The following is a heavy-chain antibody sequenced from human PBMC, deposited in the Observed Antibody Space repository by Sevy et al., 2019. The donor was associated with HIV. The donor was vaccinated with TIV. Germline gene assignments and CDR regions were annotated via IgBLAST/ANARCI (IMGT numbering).Heavy chain of an antibody. CDR1: GGSIRRYY. Sequence: SETLSLTCTVSGGSIRRYYWSWIRQPPGKGLEWIGYIYNSGNTNYNPSLKSRVTISVDTSKNQFSLRLSSVTAADTAVYYCARVLDSEGAFDLWGQGTMVTVSS. CDR3: ARVLDSEGAFDL. CDR2: IYNSGNT. V-gene: IGHV4-59*13. J-gene: IGHJ3*01. D-gene: IGHD2-21*01.